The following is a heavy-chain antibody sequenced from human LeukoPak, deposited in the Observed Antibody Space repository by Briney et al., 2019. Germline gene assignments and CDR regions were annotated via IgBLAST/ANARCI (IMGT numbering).Heavy chain of an antibody. CDR3: AREGYFNFDY. CDR1: GFTFSRYK. CDR2: ISLSGSTT. J-gene: IGHJ4*02. D-gene: IGHD2-15*01. V-gene: IGHV3-48*03. Sequence: PGGSLRLSCAASGFTFSRYKMHWIRQAPEKGLEWVSCISLSGSTTYYADSVRGRFTISKDNAKNSLYLQMNSLRAEDTAVYYCAREGYFNFDYWGQGTLVTVSS.